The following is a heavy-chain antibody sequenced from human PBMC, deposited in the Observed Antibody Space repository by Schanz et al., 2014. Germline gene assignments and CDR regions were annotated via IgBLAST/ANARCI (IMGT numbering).Heavy chain of an antibody. CDR1: GITFSGYS. J-gene: IGHJ3*01. Sequence: EVQLVESGGGLAQPGGSLRLSCAASGITFSGYSMNWVRQAPGKGLEWVSYISGSSSTKYYADSVKGRFTISRDNGKKSLYLKMNSVRAEHTAVYFGARDYEGHFSSPRHDAFDVWGQGTVVTVSS. V-gene: IGHV3-48*01. CDR3: ARDYEGHFSSPRHDAFDV. CDR2: ISGSSSTK. D-gene: IGHD3-16*01.